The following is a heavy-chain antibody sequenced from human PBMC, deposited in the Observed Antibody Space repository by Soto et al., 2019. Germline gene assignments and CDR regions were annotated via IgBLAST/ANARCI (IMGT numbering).Heavy chain of an antibody. V-gene: IGHV1-24*01. Sequence: ASVKVSCKVSGYTLTELSMHWVRQAPGKGLEWMGGFDPEDGETIYAQKFQGRVTMTEDTSTDTAYMELSSLRSEDTAVYYCATDPFFRSPKNWFYPWGQGTLVTVSS. CDR1: GYTLTELS. D-gene: IGHD3-10*01. CDR2: FDPEDGET. J-gene: IGHJ5*02. CDR3: ATDPFFRSPKNWFYP.